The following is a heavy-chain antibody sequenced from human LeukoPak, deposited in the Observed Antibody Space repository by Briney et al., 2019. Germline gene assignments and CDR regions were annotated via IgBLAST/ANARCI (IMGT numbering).Heavy chain of an antibody. V-gene: IGHV1-2*02. CDR2: INPNSGGT. Sequence: ASVKVSCKASGYTFTGYYMHWVRQAPGQGLEWMGWINPNSGGTNYAQKFQGRVTMTRDTSISTAYMELSRLRSDDTAVYYCARSNYYGSGRYWYFDLWGRGTLVTVS. J-gene: IGHJ2*01. D-gene: IGHD3-10*01. CDR3: ARSNYYGSGRYWYFDL. CDR1: GYTFTGYY.